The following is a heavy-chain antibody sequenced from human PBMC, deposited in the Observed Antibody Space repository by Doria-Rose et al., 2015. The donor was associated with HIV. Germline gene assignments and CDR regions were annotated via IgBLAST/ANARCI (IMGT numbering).Heavy chain of an antibody. CDR3: ARRGVRGVFDF. J-gene: IGHJ4*02. D-gene: IGHD3-10*01. V-gene: IGHV5-51*01. Sequence: GWVRQMPGKGLEWVAIIYPRDSDSRYSPSFRGQVTISADKSIRTAYLQWNSLQASDTAMYYCARRGVRGVFDFWGPGTLVTVSS. CDR2: IYPRDSDS.